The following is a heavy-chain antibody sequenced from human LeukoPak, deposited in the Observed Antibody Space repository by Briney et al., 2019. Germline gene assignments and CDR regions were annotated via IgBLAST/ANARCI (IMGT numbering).Heavy chain of an antibody. CDR1: GFTFSSYG. CDR3: ARGSRILTGYCDY. J-gene: IGHJ4*02. CDR2: IWFDGSNK. V-gene: IGHV3-33*01. D-gene: IGHD3-9*01. Sequence: GGSLRLSCAASGFTFSSYGMHWVRQAPGKGLEWVAVIWFDGSNKYYADSVKGRFTISRDNSKNTLYLQMNSLRAEDTALYYCARGSRILTGYCDYWGQGTLVTVSS.